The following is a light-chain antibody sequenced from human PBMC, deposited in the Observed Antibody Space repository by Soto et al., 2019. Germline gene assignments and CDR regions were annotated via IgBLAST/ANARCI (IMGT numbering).Light chain of an antibody. CDR1: SSDVGSYNL. CDR2: EVS. J-gene: IGLJ3*02. Sequence: QSALTQPASVSGSPGQSITISCTGTSSDVGSYNLVSWYQQHPGKAPKLMIYEVSKRPSGVSNRFSGSKSGNXASLTISGLQAEDEADYYCCSYAGSSNWVFXXGT. CDR3: CSYAGSSNWV. V-gene: IGLV2-23*02.